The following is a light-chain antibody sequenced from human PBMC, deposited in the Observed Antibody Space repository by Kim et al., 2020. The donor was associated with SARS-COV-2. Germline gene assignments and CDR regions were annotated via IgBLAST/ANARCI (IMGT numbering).Light chain of an antibody. CDR2: GNN. CDR3: GVWDDSLNGNWV. V-gene: IGLV1-44*01. Sequence: QSVLTQSPSASGTPGQRVTISCSGTRSNIGSNAVSWYQQLPGTAHKLLIYGNNQRPSGVPDRFSGSKSGTSASLAISGLQSEDEADYYCGVWDDSLNGNWVFGGGTQLTVL. J-gene: IGLJ3*02. CDR1: RSNIGSNA.